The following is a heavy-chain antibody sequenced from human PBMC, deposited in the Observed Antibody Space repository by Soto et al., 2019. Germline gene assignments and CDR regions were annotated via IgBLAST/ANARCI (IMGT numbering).Heavy chain of an antibody. J-gene: IGHJ4*02. Sequence: EVQLLESGGGLVQPGGSLRLSCAASGFTFNNYAMTWVRQAPGKGLEWVSAISGAGDTTSYADSVKGRLTVSRDGSKNTLYLQMSSLRAEDTALYYCAKGRGGSGSRTPRVDFWGQGTMVTVSS. CDR1: GFTFNNYA. CDR3: AKGRGGSGSRTPRVDF. V-gene: IGHV3-23*01. D-gene: IGHD3-10*01. CDR2: ISGAGDTT.